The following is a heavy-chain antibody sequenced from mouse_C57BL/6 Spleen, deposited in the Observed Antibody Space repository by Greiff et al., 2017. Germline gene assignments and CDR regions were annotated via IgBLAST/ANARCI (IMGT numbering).Heavy chain of an antibody. CDR1: GYTFTSYW. Sequence: QVQLQQPGAELVRPGSSVKLSCKASGYTFTSYWMDWVKQRPGQGLEWIGNIYPSDSETPYNQKFKDKATLTVDKSSSTAYMQLSSLTSEDSAVYYCARRVVLYFDYWGQGTTLTVSS. D-gene: IGHD1-1*01. CDR2: IYPSDSET. CDR3: ARRVVLYFDY. V-gene: IGHV1-61*01. J-gene: IGHJ2*01.